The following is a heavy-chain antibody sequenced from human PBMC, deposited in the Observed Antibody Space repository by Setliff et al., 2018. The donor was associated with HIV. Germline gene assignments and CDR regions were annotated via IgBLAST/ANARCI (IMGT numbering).Heavy chain of an antibody. CDR2: ISYSEYT. V-gene: IGHV4-59*11. CDR3: ARELMWRGALHYFYYMDV. D-gene: IGHD1-26*01. CDR1: GDPINSHY. J-gene: IGHJ6*03. Sequence: SETLSLTCTVSGDPINSHYWSWIRQPPGEGLEWIGHISYSEYTNYNPSLKSRVTISLDTSKKHFSLDLYSVTAADTAVYYCARELMWRGALHYFYYMDVWGKGTTVTVSS.